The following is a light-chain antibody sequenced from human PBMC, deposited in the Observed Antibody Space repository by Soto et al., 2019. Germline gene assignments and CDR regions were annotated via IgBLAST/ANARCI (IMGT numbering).Light chain of an antibody. CDR2: DAS. Sequence: EIVLTQSPATLSLSPGERATLSCGASQRVRSSYLAWYQQKPGLAPRLLIYDASSRAAGIPDRFSGSGSGTAFTLTISRLEPEDFAVYYCQQYGSSPYTFGQGTKLEIK. J-gene: IGKJ2*01. CDR1: QRVRSSY. CDR3: QQYGSSPYT. V-gene: IGKV3D-20*01.